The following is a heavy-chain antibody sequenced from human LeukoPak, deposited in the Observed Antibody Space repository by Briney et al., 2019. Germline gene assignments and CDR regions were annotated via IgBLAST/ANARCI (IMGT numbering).Heavy chain of an antibody. J-gene: IGHJ3*02. CDR1: VYTFTGYY. D-gene: IGHD3-22*01. CDR3: ARVRKYYYDKVAFDI. Sequence: ASVKVSCKASVYTFTGYYMLWVRQAPGQGLEWMGWINPNSGGTNYAQKFQGRVTMTRDTSISTAYMELSRLRSDDTAVYYCARVRKYYYDKVAFDIWGQGTVVTVSS. V-gene: IGHV1-2*02. CDR2: INPNSGGT.